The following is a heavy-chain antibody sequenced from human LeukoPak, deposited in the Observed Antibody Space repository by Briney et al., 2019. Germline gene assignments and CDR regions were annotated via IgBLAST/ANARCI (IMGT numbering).Heavy chain of an antibody. CDR3: ANCYDSSGFFAY. CDR2: IDTNTGNP. CDR1: GYTFTKYA. D-gene: IGHD3-22*01. V-gene: IGHV7-4-1*02. J-gene: IGHJ4*02. Sequence: GASVKVSCKGSGYTFTKYAISWVRQALGQGLEYMGWIDTNTGNPTYAQGFTGRFVFSLDTSVSTAYLQISSLKAEDSAIYFCANCYDSSGFFAYWGQGTLVTVSS.